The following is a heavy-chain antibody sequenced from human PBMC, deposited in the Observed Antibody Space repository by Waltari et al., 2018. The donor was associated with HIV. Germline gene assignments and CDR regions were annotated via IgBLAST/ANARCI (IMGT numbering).Heavy chain of an antibody. CDR1: GFTFSSHA. D-gene: IGHD6-6*01. J-gene: IGHJ4*02. CDR2: ISDDENNK. CDR3: ARSMAQAYDY. V-gene: IGHV3-30*01. Sequence: QVQLVESGGGVVQPGRSLRLSCAASGFTFSSHAMTWVRQAPGKGLDWVAVISDDENNKDYADSVKGRFTISRDNSKNTLYLQMNSLRAEDTAMYYCARSMAQAYDYWGQGTLVTVSS.